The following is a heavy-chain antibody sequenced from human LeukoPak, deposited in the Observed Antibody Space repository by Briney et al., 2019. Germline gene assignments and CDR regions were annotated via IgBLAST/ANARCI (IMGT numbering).Heavy chain of an antibody. J-gene: IGHJ3*02. V-gene: IGHV4-61*01. CDR2: IYYSGST. Sequence: SETLSLTCTVPGGSVSSGSYYWSWIRQPPGKGLEWIGYIYYSGSTNYNPSLKSRVTISVDTSKNQFSLKLSSVTAADTAVYYCARADYSNYGDAFDIWGQGTMVTVSS. CDR3: ARADYSNYGDAFDI. D-gene: IGHD4-11*01. CDR1: GGSVSSGSYY.